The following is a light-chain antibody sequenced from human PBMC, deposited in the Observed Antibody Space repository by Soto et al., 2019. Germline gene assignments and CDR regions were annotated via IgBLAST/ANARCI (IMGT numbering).Light chain of an antibody. V-gene: IGKV3-20*01. Sequence: EIVLTQSPGTLSLSPGERATLSCRASQSVSSNYLAWYQQKPGQAPRLLIYGASRGAAGIPDRLSGSGSGTYVNLAVSRLEPADFAVYFCLLYGRSTMFTFGHGTKLAVK. CDR2: GAS. CDR1: QSVSSNY. CDR3: LLYGRSTMFT. J-gene: IGKJ2*01.